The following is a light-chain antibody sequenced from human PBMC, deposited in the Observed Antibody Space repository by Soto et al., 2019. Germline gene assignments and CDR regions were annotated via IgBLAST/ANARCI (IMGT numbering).Light chain of an antibody. CDR1: QSVSGNH. Sequence: EIVLTQSPATLSLSPGERATLSCGASQSVSGNHLAWYQQKTGLAPRLLIYDASSRSTGIPDRFSGSGSGTDCTLIIRRVEPEDFAVYYCQQYGGSQITFGQGTRLEIK. CDR2: DAS. V-gene: IGKV3D-20*01. J-gene: IGKJ5*01. CDR3: QQYGGSQIT.